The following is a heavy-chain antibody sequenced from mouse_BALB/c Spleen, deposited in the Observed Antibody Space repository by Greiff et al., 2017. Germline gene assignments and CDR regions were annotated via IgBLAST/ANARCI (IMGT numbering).Heavy chain of an antibody. CDR1: GFTFNTYA. V-gene: IGHV10-1*02. J-gene: IGHJ2*01. CDR3: TNGNYGY. Sequence: VMLVESGGGLVQPKGSLKLSCAASGFTFNTYAMNWVRQAPGKGLEWVARIRSKSNNYATYYADSVKDRFTISRDDSQSMLYLQMNNLKTEDTAMYYCTNGNYGYWGQGTTLTVSS. CDR2: IRSKSNNYAT. D-gene: IGHD2-1*01.